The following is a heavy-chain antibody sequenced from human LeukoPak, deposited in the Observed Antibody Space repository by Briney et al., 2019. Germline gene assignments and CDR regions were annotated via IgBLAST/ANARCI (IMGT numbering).Heavy chain of an antibody. CDR1: GYTFTGYY. Sequence: ASVKVSCKASGYTFTGYYMHWVRQAPGQGLEWMGRINTNSGGTNYAQKFQGRVTMTRDTSISTAYMELSRLRSVDKAVYYCARGWVYYDSSGLPIMSWRQGTLVTVSS. CDR3: ARGWVYYDSSGLPIMS. D-gene: IGHD3-22*01. J-gene: IGHJ5*02. V-gene: IGHV1-2*06. CDR2: INTNSGGT.